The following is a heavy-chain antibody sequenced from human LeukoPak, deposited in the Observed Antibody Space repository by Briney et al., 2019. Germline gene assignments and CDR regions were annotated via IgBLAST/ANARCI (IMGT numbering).Heavy chain of an antibody. D-gene: IGHD1-26*01. Sequence: GGSLTLSCAASGFSFTTYAMSWGRQAPGQGLGWVSSSSDRSVSIYYADSVMGRFTISRDNSKNTLSLQMNSLRAEDTAIYWCAGSPSYSGDYSYDAFDMWGQGTMVTVSS. CDR1: GFSFTTYA. CDR3: AGSPSYSGDYSYDAFDM. V-gene: IGHV3-23*01. CDR2: SSDRSVSI. J-gene: IGHJ3*02.